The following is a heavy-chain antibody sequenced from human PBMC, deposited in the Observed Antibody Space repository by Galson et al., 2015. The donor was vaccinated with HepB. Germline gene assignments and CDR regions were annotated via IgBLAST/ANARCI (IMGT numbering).Heavy chain of an antibody. CDR3: ARDRPRHYYDSSGYSAFRAFDI. J-gene: IGHJ3*02. D-gene: IGHD3-22*01. CDR2: ISSSSSYI. V-gene: IGHV3-21*01. Sequence: SLRLSCAASGVTFSSYSMNWVRQAPGKGLEWVSSISSSSSYIYYADSVKGRFTISRDNAKNSLYLQMNSLRAEDTAVYYCARDRPRHYYDSSGYSAFRAFDIWGQGTMVTVSS. CDR1: GVTFSSYS.